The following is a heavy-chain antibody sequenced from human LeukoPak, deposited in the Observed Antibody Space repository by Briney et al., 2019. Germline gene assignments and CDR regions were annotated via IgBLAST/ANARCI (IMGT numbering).Heavy chain of an antibody. Sequence: GGSLRLSCAAWGFTFSSYGMLWVPQAPGKGLVGVAVIWYDGSNKYYADYVKGRFTISRDNSKNTLYLQMNSLRAEDTAVYYCARGYYILTGYYMSWFDPWGQGTLVTVAS. CDR3: ARGYYILTGYYMSWFDP. D-gene: IGHD3-9*01. J-gene: IGHJ5*02. CDR1: GFTFSSYG. V-gene: IGHV3-33*01. CDR2: IWYDGSNK.